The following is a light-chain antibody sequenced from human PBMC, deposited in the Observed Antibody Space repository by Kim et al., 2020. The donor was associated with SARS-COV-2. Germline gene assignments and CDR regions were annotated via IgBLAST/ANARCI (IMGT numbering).Light chain of an antibody. V-gene: IGKV2-28*01. J-gene: IGKJ1*01. CDR3: MQALQTPLT. CDR1: QSLLDSTGYDY. CDR2: LGS. Sequence: PASISCRSSQSLLDSTGYDYLGWYLQKPGQSPQLLIYLGSNRASGVPDRFSGSGSRTDFTLKISRVEAEDVGVYYCMQALQTPLTFGQGTKVDIK.